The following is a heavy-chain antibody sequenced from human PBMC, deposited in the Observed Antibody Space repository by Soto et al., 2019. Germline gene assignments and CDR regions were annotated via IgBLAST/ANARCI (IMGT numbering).Heavy chain of an antibody. Sequence: GESLKITCKGSGYSFTSYWISWVRQMPGKGLEWMGRIDPSDSYTNYSPSFQGHVTISADKSISTAYLQWSSLKASDTAMYYCARLPYYYDSSGYYRALDYWGQGTLVTVSS. J-gene: IGHJ4*02. V-gene: IGHV5-10-1*01. D-gene: IGHD3-22*01. CDR2: IDPSDSYT. CDR3: ARLPYYYDSSGYYRALDY. CDR1: GYSFTSYW.